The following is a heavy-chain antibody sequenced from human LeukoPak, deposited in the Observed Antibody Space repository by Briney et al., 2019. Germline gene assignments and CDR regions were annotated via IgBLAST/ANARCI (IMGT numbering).Heavy chain of an antibody. V-gene: IGHV5-51*01. J-gene: IGHJ4*02. CDR3: ARLGFWSGYPFDY. CDR1: GYIFTSYW. Sequence: KPGESLKISCKGSGYIFTSYWIGWVRQMPGKGLEWMGVIYPGDSDTRYSPSFQGQVTISADKSISTAYLQWSSLKASDTAMYYCARLGFWSGYPFDYWGQGTLVTVSS. CDR2: IYPGDSDT. D-gene: IGHD3-3*01.